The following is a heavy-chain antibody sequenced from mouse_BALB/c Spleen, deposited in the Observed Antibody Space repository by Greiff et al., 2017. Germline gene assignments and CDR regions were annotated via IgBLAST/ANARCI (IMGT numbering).Heavy chain of an antibody. J-gene: IGHJ4*01. D-gene: IGHD2-1*01. V-gene: IGHV5-17*02. CDR2: ISSGSSTI. CDR1: GFTFSSFG. CDR3: ARDGNYVTSYAMDY. Sequence: EVQGVESGGGLVQPGGSRKLSCAASGFTFSSFGMHWVRQAPEKGLEWVAYISSGSSTIYYADTVKGRFTISRDNPKNTLFLQMTSLRSEDTAMYYCARDGNYVTSYAMDYWGQGTSVTVSS.